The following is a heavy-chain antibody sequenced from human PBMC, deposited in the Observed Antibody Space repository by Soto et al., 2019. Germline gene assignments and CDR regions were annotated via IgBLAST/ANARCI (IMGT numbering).Heavy chain of an antibody. Sequence: SETLSLTCAVYGGSFSGYYWSWIRQPPGKGLEWIGEINHSGSTNYNPSLKSRVTISVDTSKNQFSLKLSSVTAADTAVYYCARGSAPTQLRYFDWLPMKEFDYWGQGTLVTVSS. CDR3: ARGSAPTQLRYFDWLPMKEFDY. CDR2: INHSGST. CDR1: GGSFSGYY. J-gene: IGHJ4*02. V-gene: IGHV4-34*01. D-gene: IGHD3-9*01.